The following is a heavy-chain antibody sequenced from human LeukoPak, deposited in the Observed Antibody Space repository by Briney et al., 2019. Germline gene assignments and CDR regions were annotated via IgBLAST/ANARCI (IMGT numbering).Heavy chain of an antibody. Sequence: GGTLRLSCAASGFTFSSYGMSWVRQAPGKGLEWVSAISGSGGSTYYADSVKGRFTISRDNSKNTLYLQVNSLRAEDTAVYYCAKGTAAGPYYYYYYMDVWGKGTTVTISS. CDR3: AKGTAAGPYYYYYYMDV. D-gene: IGHD6-13*01. J-gene: IGHJ6*03. CDR2: ISGSGGST. CDR1: GFTFSSYG. V-gene: IGHV3-23*01.